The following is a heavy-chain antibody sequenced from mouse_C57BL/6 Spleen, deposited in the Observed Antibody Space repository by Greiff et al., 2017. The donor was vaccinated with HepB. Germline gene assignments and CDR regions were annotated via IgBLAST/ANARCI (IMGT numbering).Heavy chain of an antibody. CDR2: ISSGSSTI. CDR3: ARKDDGYLFAY. CDR1: GFTFSDYG. J-gene: IGHJ3*01. Sequence: EVHLVESGGGLVKPGGSLKLSCAASGFTFSDYGMHWVRQAPEKGLEWVAYISSGSSTIYYADTVKGRFTISRDNAKNTLFLQMTSLRSEDTALYYCARKDDGYLFAYWGQGTLVTVSA. D-gene: IGHD2-3*01. V-gene: IGHV5-17*01.